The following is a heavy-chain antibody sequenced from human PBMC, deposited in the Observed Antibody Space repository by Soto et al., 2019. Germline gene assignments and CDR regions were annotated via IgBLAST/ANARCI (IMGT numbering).Heavy chain of an antibody. CDR1: GFTFSSYA. CDR3: AREGIAAAGTLGDY. CDR2: ISYDGSNK. D-gene: IGHD6-13*01. Sequence: QVQLVESGGGVVQPGRSLRLSCAASGFTFSSYAMHWVRQAPGKGLEWVAVISYDGSNKYYADSVKGRFTISRDNTKNTLDLQMNSRRAEDTAVYYCAREGIAAAGTLGDYWGQGTLVTVSS. V-gene: IGHV3-30-3*01. J-gene: IGHJ4*02.